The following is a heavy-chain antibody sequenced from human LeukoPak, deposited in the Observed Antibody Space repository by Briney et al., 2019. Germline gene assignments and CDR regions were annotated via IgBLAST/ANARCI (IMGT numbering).Heavy chain of an antibody. CDR2: INHSGST. CDR1: GGSFSGYY. J-gene: IGHJ5*02. CDR3: ARHLVVGRFDP. D-gene: IGHD3-10*01. V-gene: IGHV4-34*01. Sequence: SETLSPTCAVYGGSFSGYYWSWIRQPPGKGLEWIGEINHSGSTNYNPSLKSRVTISVDTSKNQFSLKLSSVTAADTAVYYCARHLVVGRFDPWGQGTLVTVSS.